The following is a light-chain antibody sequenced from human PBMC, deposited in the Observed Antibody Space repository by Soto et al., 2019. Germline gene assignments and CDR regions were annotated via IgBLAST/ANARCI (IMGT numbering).Light chain of an antibody. CDR1: ASDIGRYNY. Sequence: QSALTQPLSASGSPGQSVTISCIGTASDIGRYNYVSWYQHHPGKAPKLIIYEVTKRPSEVPDRFSGSKSGNTASLTVSGLQADDEADYYCNSYVGSNNYVFGTGTKLTVL. CDR2: EVT. J-gene: IGLJ1*01. V-gene: IGLV2-8*01. CDR3: NSYVGSNNYV.